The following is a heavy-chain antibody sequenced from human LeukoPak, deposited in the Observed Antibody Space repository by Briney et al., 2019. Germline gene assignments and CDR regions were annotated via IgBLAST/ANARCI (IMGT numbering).Heavy chain of an antibody. CDR1: GGSFSGYY. J-gene: IGHJ6*03. Sequence: SETLSLTCAVYGGSFSGYYWSWIRQPPGKGLEWIGEINHSGSTNYNPSLKSRVTISVDTSKNQFSLKLSSVTAADTAVYYCARGRGGSYLRFYYYLDVWGKGTTVTISS. CDR2: INHSGST. D-gene: IGHD1-26*01. CDR3: ARGRGGSYLRFYYYLDV. V-gene: IGHV4-34*01.